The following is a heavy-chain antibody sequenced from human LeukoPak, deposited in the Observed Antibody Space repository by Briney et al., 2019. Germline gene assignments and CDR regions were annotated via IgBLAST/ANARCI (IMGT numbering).Heavy chain of an antibody. J-gene: IGHJ6*03. D-gene: IGHD4-17*01. V-gene: IGHV4-34*01. CDR3: ARDSPESYGDYGVGYYMDV. CDR2: INHSGST. Sequence: SETLSLTCAVYGGSFSGYYWSWIRQPPGKGLEWIGEINHSGSTNYNPSLKSRVTISVDTSKNQFSLKLSSVTAADTAVYYCARDSPESYGDYGVGYYMDVWGKGTTVTISS. CDR1: GGSFSGYY.